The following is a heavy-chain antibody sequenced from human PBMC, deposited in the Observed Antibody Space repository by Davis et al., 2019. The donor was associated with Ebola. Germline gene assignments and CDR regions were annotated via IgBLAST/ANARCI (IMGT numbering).Heavy chain of an antibody. Sequence: GESLKISCKGSGYSFTSYWISWVRQMPGKGLEWMGRIDPSDSYTNYSPSFQGHVTISADKSISTAYLQWSSLRASDTAMYYCARARDGYSSEAFDVWGQGTMVTVSS. CDR2: IDPSDSYT. D-gene: IGHD5-24*01. CDR1: GYSFTSYW. CDR3: ARARDGYSSEAFDV. V-gene: IGHV5-10-1*01. J-gene: IGHJ3*01.